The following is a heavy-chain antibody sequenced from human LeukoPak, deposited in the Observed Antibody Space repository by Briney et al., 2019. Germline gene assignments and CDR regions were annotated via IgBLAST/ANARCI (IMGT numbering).Heavy chain of an antibody. CDR1: GGSFGGYY. D-gene: IGHD4-17*01. CDR2: INHSGST. J-gene: IGHJ4*02. V-gene: IGHV4-34*01. Sequence: SETLSLTCAVYGGSFGGYYWSWIRQPPGKGLEWIGEINHSGSTNYNPSLKSRVTISVDTSKNQFSLKLSSVTAADTAVYYCATDYGDTSGFDYWGQGTLVTVSS. CDR3: ATDYGDTSGFDY.